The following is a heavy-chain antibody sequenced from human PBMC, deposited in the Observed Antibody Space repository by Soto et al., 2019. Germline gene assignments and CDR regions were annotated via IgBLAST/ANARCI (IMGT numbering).Heavy chain of an antibody. CDR2: ISGSSDNT. Sequence: QVQLVESGGGLVKPGGSLRLSCAASGFTFSVYYMSWIRQAPGKGLEWLSYISGSSDNTNYADSVKGRFTISRDNAKKSLYLEMNSLRAEDTAVYYCATITMMTWGQGTLVTVSP. CDR3: ATITMMT. D-gene: IGHD3-22*01. V-gene: IGHV3-11*06. J-gene: IGHJ5*02. CDR1: GFTFSVYY.